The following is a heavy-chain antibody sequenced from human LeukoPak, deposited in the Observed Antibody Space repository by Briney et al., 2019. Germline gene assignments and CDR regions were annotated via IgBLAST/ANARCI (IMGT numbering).Heavy chain of an antibody. J-gene: IGHJ4*02. CDR3: ARVKRGYSYGPFDY. V-gene: IGHV4-59*01. CDR2: IYYSGST. Sequence: SETLSLTCTVSGDSISSYYWSWIRQPPGKELEWIGYIYYSGSTNYNPSLKSRVTISVDTSKNQFSLRLSSVTAADTAVYYCARVKRGYSYGPFDYWGQGTLVTVSS. D-gene: IGHD5-18*01. CDR1: GDSISSYY.